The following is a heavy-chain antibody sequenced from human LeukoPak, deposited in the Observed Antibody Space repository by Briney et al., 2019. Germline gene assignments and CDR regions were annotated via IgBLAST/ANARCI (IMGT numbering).Heavy chain of an antibody. J-gene: IGHJ3*02. CDR1: AYSISTDYY. CDR2: IYHSGST. V-gene: IGHV4-38-2*02. Sequence: SETLSLTCTVSAYSISTDYYWGWIRQPPGKGLEWIGSIYHSGSTNYNPSLKSRVTISVDTSKNQFSLKLSSVTAADTAVYYCARHSYDSTFPDAFDIWGQGTMVTVSS. D-gene: IGHD3-22*01. CDR3: ARHSYDSTFPDAFDI.